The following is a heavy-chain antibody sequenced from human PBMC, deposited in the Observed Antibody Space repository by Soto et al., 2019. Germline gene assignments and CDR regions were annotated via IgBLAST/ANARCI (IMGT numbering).Heavy chain of an antibody. CDR1: GGSISSGDYY. Sequence: ETLSLTCTVSGGSISSGDYYWSWIRQPPGKALEWLAHIFSNDEKSYSTSLKSRLTISKDTSKSQVVLTMTNMDPVDTATYYCARSYYYDSSGYYHDAFDIWGQGTMVTVS. V-gene: IGHV2-26*01. CDR3: ARSYYYDSSGYYHDAFDI. J-gene: IGHJ3*02. CDR2: IFSNDEK. D-gene: IGHD3-22*01.